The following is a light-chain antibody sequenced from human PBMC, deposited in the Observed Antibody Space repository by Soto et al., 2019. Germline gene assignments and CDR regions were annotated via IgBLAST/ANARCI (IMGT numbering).Light chain of an antibody. V-gene: IGKV2-24*01. Sequence: DIVMTQTPLSSPVTLGQPASISCRSSQSLVPSDGNTYLSWLQQMPGQPPRLLIYKISERFSGVPDRFSGSGAGTDFTLKISRVEAADVGVYYCMQATQFPITVGQGTRLEVK. CDR1: QSLVPSDGNTY. CDR2: KIS. CDR3: MQATQFPIT. J-gene: IGKJ5*01.